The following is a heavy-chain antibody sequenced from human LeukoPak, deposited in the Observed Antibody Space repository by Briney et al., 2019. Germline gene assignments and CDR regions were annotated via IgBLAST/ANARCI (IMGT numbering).Heavy chain of an antibody. CDR3: TRGAGWLIDY. Sequence: SETLSLTCTVSDDSVSDYYRGWIRQPPGKGLEWIGYFHNSGTSTYNPSLKSRVAISADTSKNQFSLKLNSLTTADTAVYYCTRGAGWLIDYWGQGILVTVSS. D-gene: IGHD3-16*01. CDR1: DDSVSDYY. V-gene: IGHV4-59*02. J-gene: IGHJ4*02. CDR2: FHNSGTS.